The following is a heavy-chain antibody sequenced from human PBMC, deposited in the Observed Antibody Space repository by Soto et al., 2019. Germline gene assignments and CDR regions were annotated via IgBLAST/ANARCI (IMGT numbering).Heavy chain of an antibody. CDR1: SGSISSSNW. D-gene: IGHD2-2*01. Sequence: QVQLQESGPGLVKPSGTLSLTCAVSSGSISSSNWWSWVRQPPGKGLAWIGEIYHSGRTNYTPSHKSLVTISVDQSKNQFSLQLRSVPGADTAVYYCARVGSGTLDYCSSTSCYSGAFSSWGQGTMVTVSS. V-gene: IGHV4-4*02. J-gene: IGHJ3*02. CDR2: IYHSGRT. CDR3: ARVGSGTLDYCSSTSCYSGAFSS.